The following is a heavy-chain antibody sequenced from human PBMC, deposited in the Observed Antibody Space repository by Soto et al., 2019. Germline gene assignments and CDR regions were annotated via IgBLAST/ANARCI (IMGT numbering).Heavy chain of an antibody. CDR2: ISYDGTNK. V-gene: IGHV3-30*18. CDR1: GFTFSSSG. D-gene: IGHD1-20*01. Sequence: GGSLRLSCAASGFTFSSSGMHWVRQAPGKGLEWVAVISYDGTNKYYADSVEGRFTISRDNSKNTLYLQMNSLRAEDTGVYYCAKEFHTWNYFDYWGQGTLVTSPQ. CDR3: AKEFHTWNYFDY. J-gene: IGHJ4*02.